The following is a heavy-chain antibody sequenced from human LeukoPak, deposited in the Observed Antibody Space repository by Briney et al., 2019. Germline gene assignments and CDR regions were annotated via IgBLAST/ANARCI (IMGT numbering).Heavy chain of an antibody. V-gene: IGHV4-34*01. J-gene: IGHJ4*02. CDR2: INHSGST. Sequence: SETLSLTCAVYGGSFSGYYWSWIRQPPGKGLEWIGEINHSGSTNYNPSLKSRVTISVDTSKNQFSLKLSSVTAADTAVYYCARGSVFWHYFDYWGQGTLVTVSS. CDR1: GGSFSGYY. CDR3: ARGSVFWHYFDY. D-gene: IGHD2/OR15-2a*01.